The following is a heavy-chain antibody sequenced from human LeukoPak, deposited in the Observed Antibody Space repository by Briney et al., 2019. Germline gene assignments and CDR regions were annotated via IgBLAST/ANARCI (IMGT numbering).Heavy chain of an antibody. CDR2: IYYSGST. J-gene: IGHJ4*02. CDR1: GGSPSSSSYY. V-gene: IGHV4-39*07. Sequence: SETLSLTCTVPGGSPSSSSYYWGWIRQPPGKGPEWIGSIYYSGSTYYNPSLKSRVTISVDTSKNHFSLKLSSVTAADTAVYYCATDRSGRYSTNYDYWGQGTLVTVSS. D-gene: IGHD1-26*01. CDR3: ATDRSGRYSTNYDY.